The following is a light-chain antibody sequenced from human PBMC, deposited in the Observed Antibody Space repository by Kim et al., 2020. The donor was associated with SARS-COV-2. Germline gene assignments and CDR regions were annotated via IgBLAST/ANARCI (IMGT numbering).Light chain of an antibody. V-gene: IGLV1-36*01. CDR1: SSNIGNNA. J-gene: IGLJ3*02. CDR2: YDD. Sequence: RQRVTISCSGSSSNIGNNAVNWYQQLPGKAPKLLIYYDDLLPSGVSDRFSGSKSGTSASLAISGLQSEDEADYDCAAWDDRLNGPVFGGGTKLTVL. CDR3: AAWDDRLNGPV.